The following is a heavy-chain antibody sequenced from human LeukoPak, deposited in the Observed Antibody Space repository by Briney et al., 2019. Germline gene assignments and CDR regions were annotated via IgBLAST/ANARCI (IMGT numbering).Heavy chain of an antibody. CDR1: GFTFSSYG. CDR2: ISYDGSNK. D-gene: IGHD4-17*01. V-gene: IGHV3-30*18. J-gene: IGHJ4*02. Sequence: GGSLRLSCAASGFTFSSYGMHWVRQAPGKGLEWVAVISYDGSNKYYADSVKSRFTISRDNSKNTLYLQMNSLRAEDTAVYYCAKGVTNDYWGQGTLVTVSS. CDR3: AKGVTNDY.